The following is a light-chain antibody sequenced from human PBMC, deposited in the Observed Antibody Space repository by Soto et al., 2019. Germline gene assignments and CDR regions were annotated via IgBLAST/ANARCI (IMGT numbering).Light chain of an antibody. J-gene: IGLJ1*01. CDR3: SSYAGSGTLP. CDR1: SNDVGNNDY. V-gene: IGLV2-14*03. Sequence: QSALTQPASVSGSPGQSITISCTGTSNDVGNNDYVSWYQQYPGKAPTLMIYYVNKRPSGVSYRFSGSKSGNTASLTISGLQAEDEADYYCSSYAGSGTLPFGTGTKLTVL. CDR2: YVN.